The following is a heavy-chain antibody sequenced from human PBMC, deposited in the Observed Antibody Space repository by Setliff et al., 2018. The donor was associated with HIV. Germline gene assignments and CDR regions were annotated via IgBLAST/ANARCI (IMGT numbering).Heavy chain of an antibody. D-gene: IGHD5-12*01. V-gene: IGHV4-38-2*02. CDR1: GYSISSGYY. Sequence: SETLSLTCTVSGYSISSGYYWGWIRQPPGKGLEWIGSIYHSGSTYYNPSLKSRVTISVDTSKNQFSLKLSSVTAADTAVYYCERGGQSSGYAIEYWGQGTLVTVSS. J-gene: IGHJ4*02. CDR2: IYHSGST. CDR3: ERGGQSSGYAIEY.